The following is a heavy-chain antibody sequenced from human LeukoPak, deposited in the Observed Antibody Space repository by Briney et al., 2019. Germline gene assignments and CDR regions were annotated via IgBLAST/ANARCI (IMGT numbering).Heavy chain of an antibody. J-gene: IGHJ4*02. CDR1: GFTFSSYE. D-gene: IGHD2-15*01. V-gene: IGHV3-48*03. Sequence: PPGGSLRLSCAASGFTFSSYEMNWVRQAPGKGLEWVSYISSSGSTIYYADSVKGRFTISRDNAKNSLYLQMNSLRAEDTAVYYCARGYCSGGSCYSIDYWGQGTPVTVSS. CDR2: ISSSGSTI. CDR3: ARGYCSGGSCYSIDY.